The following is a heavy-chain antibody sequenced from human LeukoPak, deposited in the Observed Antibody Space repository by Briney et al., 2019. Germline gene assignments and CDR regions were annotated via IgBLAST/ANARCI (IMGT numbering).Heavy chain of an antibody. Sequence: GGTLRLSCAASGFTFNTYGMSWVRQAPGKGLEWVSGISGSGGATYYADSVKGRFTISRDNSKNTLYLQMNSLRAEDTAVYYCAREYGSGSYYKGLDYWGQGTLVTVSS. J-gene: IGHJ4*02. CDR3: AREYGSGSYYKGLDY. CDR2: ISGSGGAT. CDR1: GFTFNTYG. D-gene: IGHD3-10*01. V-gene: IGHV3-23*01.